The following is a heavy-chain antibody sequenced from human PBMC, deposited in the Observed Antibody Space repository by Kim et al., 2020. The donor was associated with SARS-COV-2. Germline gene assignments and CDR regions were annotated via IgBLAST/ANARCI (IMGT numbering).Heavy chain of an antibody. CDR2: ISYDGSNK. V-gene: IGHV3-30*04. CDR1: GFTFSSYA. CDR3: AREGPWGAFDI. D-gene: IGHD7-27*01. Sequence: GGSLRLSCAASGFTFSSYAMHWVRQAPGKGLEWVAVISYDGSNKYYADSVKGRFTISRDNSKNTLYLQMNSLRAEDTAVYYCAREGPWGAFDIWGQGTMVTVSS. J-gene: IGHJ3*02.